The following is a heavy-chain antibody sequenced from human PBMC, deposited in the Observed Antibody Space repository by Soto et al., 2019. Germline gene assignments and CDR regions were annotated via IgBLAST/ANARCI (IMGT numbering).Heavy chain of an antibody. D-gene: IGHD6-6*01. CDR3: ARRPTGVNIAARSFDY. CDR2: IYYSGSI. J-gene: IGHJ4*02. CDR1: GGSISSSSYY. V-gene: IGHV4-39*01. Sequence: SETLSLTCTVSGGSISSSSYYWGWIRQPPGKGLEWIGSIYYSGSIYYNPSLKSRVTISVDTSKNQFSLKLSSVTAADTAVYYCARRPTGVNIAARSFDYWGQGTLVTVSS.